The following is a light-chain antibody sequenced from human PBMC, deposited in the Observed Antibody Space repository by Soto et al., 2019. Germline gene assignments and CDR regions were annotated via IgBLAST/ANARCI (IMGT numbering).Light chain of an antibody. CDR3: RSYAGSNNVVV. Sequence: QSALTQPPSASGSPGQSVTISCTGTSSDVGLYNYVSWYQQYPGKAPKLMFYEVSKRPSGVPDRFSASKSGNTASLTVSGLQAADEADYYCRSYAGSNNVVVFGGGTKLTVL. CDR1: SSDVGLYNY. J-gene: IGLJ2*01. CDR2: EVS. V-gene: IGLV2-8*01.